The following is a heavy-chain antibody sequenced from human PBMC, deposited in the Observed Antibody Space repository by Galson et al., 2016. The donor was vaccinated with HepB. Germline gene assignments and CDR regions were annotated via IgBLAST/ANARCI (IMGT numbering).Heavy chain of an antibody. D-gene: IGHD2-21*02. Sequence: SLRLSCAASGFTFSDYWMTWFRQAPGKGLEWMGNIRNDGTEKNYVDSVRGRFSTSRDNAENTLYLQMNNLRADDTATYFCARGRWCGPDCFYFDFWGQGALVTVAP. CDR3: ARGRWCGPDCFYFDF. J-gene: IGHJ4*02. V-gene: IGHV3-7*01. CDR1: GFTFSDYW. CDR2: IRNDGTEK.